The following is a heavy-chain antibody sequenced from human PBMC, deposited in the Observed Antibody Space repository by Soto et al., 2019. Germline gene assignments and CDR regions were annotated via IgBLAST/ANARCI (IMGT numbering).Heavy chain of an antibody. J-gene: IGHJ5*02. V-gene: IGHV2-5*01. CDR3: AHRPYGSIVQPPWFDP. CDR1: GFSLTTSGLG. CDR2: IYWTDDK. Sequence: QITLKESGPTLVKPTQTLTLTCTFSGFSLTTSGLGVGWIRQPPGKALEWLAVIYWTDDKRYSPSLKSRLTLTKDTSKNQVVLTMTNMDPVDTATYYCAHRPYGSIVQPPWFDPWGQGTLVTVSS. D-gene: IGHD1-26*01.